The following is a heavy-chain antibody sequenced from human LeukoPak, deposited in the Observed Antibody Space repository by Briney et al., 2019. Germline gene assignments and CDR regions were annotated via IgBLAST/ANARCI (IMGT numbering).Heavy chain of an antibody. CDR3: ASDSRSSGVDY. V-gene: IGHV4-30-4*08. Sequence: PSETLSLTCTVSGGSISSGDYYWSWIRQPPGKGLEWIGYIYYSGSTYYNPSLKSRVTISVDTSKNQFSLKLSSVTAADTAVYYCASDSRSSGVDYWGQGTLVTVSS. CDR1: GGSISSGDYY. CDR2: IYYSGST. J-gene: IGHJ4*02. D-gene: IGHD6-13*01.